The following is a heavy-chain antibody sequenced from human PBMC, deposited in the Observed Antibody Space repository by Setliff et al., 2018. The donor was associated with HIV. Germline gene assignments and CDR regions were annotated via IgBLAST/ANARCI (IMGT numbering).Heavy chain of an antibody. J-gene: IGHJ4*02. CDR3: ARHSVYTAVDY. CDR2: IYYSGST. V-gene: IGHV4-39*01. CDR1: GGSTSSSSYY. D-gene: IGHD5-18*01. Sequence: TSETLSLTCTVSGGSTSSSSYYWDWIRQPPGKGLEWIGSIYYSGSTYYNPSLKSRVTISVDTSKNQISLTLSSVTAADTAVYYCARHSVYTAVDYWGQGTLVTVSS.